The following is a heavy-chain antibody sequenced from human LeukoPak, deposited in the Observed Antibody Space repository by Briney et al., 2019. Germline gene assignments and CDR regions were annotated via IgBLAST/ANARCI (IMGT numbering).Heavy chain of an antibody. CDR3: ARLSAAAGNGWFDP. J-gene: IGHJ5*02. CDR1: GYSYTSYW. CDR2: IYPGDSDT. Sequence: PGESLQISCKGSGYSYTSYWIGWVRQMPGKGLEWMGIIYPGDSDTRYSPSFQGQVTISADKSISTAYLQWSSLKASDTVMYYCARLSAAAGNGWFDPWGQGTLVTVSS. V-gene: IGHV5-51*01. D-gene: IGHD6-13*01.